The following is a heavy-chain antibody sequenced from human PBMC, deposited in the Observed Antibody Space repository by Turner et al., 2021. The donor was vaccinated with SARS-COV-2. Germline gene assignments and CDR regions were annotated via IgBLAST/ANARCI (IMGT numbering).Heavy chain of an antibody. V-gene: IGHV1-24*01. CDR1: GYTLTELS. CDR2: FDPEDGET. Sequence: QVQLVQSGAEGKKPGASVKVSCKVSGYTLTELSMHWVRQAPGKGLEWMGGFDPEDGETIYAQKFQGRVTMTEDTSTDTAYMELSSLRSEDTAVYYCATGVAVTGTPSAYYYYYGMDVWGQGTTVTVSS. J-gene: IGHJ6*02. D-gene: IGHD6-19*01. CDR3: ATGVAVTGTPSAYYYYYGMDV.